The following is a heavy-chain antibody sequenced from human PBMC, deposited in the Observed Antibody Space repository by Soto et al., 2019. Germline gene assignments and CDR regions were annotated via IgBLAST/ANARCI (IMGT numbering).Heavy chain of an antibody. CDR3: ARDEYGDYVFDY. D-gene: IGHD4-17*01. J-gene: IGHJ4*02. CDR1: GFTFSTYS. Sequence: GGSLRLSCAASGFTFSTYSMNWVRQAPGKGLEWVSSIKSSSSYMYYADSVKGRFTISRDNAKNSLYLQMNSLRAEDTAVYYCARDEYGDYVFDYWGQGTLVTVSS. V-gene: IGHV3-21*01. CDR2: IKSSSSYM.